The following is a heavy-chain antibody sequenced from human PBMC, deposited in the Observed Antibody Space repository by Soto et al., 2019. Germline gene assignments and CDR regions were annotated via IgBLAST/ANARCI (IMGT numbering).Heavy chain of an antibody. J-gene: IGHJ4*02. CDR2: ISGSGSTI. CDR1: GLTFRSYA. V-gene: IGHV3-23*01. D-gene: IGHD3-22*01. CDR3: AKVFYYYDSSGYYYFDY. Sequence: PGGSLRLSCAASGLTFRSYAVSWVRQAPGKGPEWISSISGSGSTIYYADSVKGRFTISRDNYKNTLYLQMSSLRAEDTAVYYCAKVFYYYDSSGYYYFDYWGQGTLVTVSS.